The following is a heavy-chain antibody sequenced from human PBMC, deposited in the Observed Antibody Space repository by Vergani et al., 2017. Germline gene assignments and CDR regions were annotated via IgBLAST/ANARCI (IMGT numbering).Heavy chain of an antibody. CDR1: GGSFSGYY. D-gene: IGHD4-17*01. J-gene: IGHJ4*02. Sequence: QVQLQQLGAGLLKPSETLSLTFAVYGGSFSGYYWSWIRQPPGKGLEWIGEINHSGSTNYKPSLKSRVTISVDTSKNQFSLKLSSVTAADTAVYYCARGRGCMTTVTTGPGLNYFDYWGQGTLVTVSS. V-gene: IGHV4-34*01. CDR2: INHSGST. CDR3: ARGRGCMTTVTTGPGLNYFDY.